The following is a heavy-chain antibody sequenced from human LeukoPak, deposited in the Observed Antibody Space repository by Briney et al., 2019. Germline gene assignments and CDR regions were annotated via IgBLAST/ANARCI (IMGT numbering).Heavy chain of an antibody. CDR3: ATELQEDYYYGMDV. D-gene: IGHD1-26*01. J-gene: IGHJ6*02. CDR2: IWYDGSNK. CDR1: GFTFSSYG. V-gene: IGHV3-33*01. Sequence: HPGGSLRLSCAASGFTFSSYGMHWVRQAPGKGLEWVAVIWYDGSNKYYADSVKGRFTISRDNSKNTLYLQMNSLRAEDTAVYYCATELQEDYYYGMDVWGQGTTVTVSS.